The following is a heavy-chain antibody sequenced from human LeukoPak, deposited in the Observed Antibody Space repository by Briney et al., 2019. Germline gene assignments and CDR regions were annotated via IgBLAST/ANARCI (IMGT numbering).Heavy chain of an antibody. Sequence: GGSKRLSCATSGFTFSSYAMSWVRQTPGKGPEWVSAISGSSGTTYYADSVKGRFTISRDNSKNTLYLQMSGLRPEDTALYYCAGVWGPSSAWPWAFEYWDQGTVATVTS. CDR3: AGVWGPSSAWPWAFEY. D-gene: IGHD6-13*01. CDR1: GFTFSSYA. CDR2: ISGSSGTT. V-gene: IGHV3-23*01. J-gene: IGHJ4*02.